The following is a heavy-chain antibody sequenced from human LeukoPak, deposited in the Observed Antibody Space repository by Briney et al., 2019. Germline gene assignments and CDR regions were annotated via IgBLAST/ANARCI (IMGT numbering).Heavy chain of an antibody. CDR3: AKDRVPYSSPTYYFDY. Sequence: PGGSLRLSCAASGFTFSSYGIHWVSQAPGKGLEWVAFIRYDGSNKYYADSVKGRFTISRDNSKNTLYLQMNSLRAEDTAIYYCAKDRVPYSSPTYYFDYWGQRTLVTVSS. J-gene: IGHJ4*02. V-gene: IGHV3-30*02. CDR2: IRYDGSNK. CDR1: GFTFSSYG. D-gene: IGHD6-13*01.